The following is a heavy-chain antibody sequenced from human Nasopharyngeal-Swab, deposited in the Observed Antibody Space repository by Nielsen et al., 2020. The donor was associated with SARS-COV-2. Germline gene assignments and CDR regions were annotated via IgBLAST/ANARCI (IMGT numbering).Heavy chain of an antibody. Sequence: ETLSLTCAASGFTFSSYWMSWVRQAPGKGLEWVANIKQDGSEKYYVDSVKGRFTISRDNAKNSLYLQMSSLRAEDTAVYYCARGASGLLFLFDYWGQGTLVTVSS. CDR2: IKQDGSEK. CDR3: ARGASGLLFLFDY. V-gene: IGHV3-7*03. CDR1: GFTFSSYW. J-gene: IGHJ4*02. D-gene: IGHD2-21*02.